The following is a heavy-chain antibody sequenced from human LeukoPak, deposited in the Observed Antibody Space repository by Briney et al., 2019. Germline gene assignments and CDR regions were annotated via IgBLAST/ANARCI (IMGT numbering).Heavy chain of an antibody. CDR3: ARDRLPYGSGGAFDP. CDR2: INPSGSSA. Sequence: GASVKVSCKASGYSFTSYYTHWVRQAPGQGLEWMGFINPSGSSAAYAQKFQGRLTMTRDMFTSTDYMELTSLTSDDTAVYYCARDRLPYGSGGAFDPWGQGTLVTVSS. CDR1: GYSFTSYY. J-gene: IGHJ5*02. D-gene: IGHD3-10*01. V-gene: IGHV1-46*01.